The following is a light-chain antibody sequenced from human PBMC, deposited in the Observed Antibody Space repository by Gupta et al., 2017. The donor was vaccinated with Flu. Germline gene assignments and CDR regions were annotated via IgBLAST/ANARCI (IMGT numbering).Light chain of an antibody. CDR3: SSHAGRVTWV. Sequence: QSAPTQPRSVSGSPGPSVTISCTGSSNDVGGSNRVSWYQQRPGKPPKLILYDVTERPSGVPDRFSGSKSGNTASLTISGLQADDEADYYCSSHAGRVTWVFGTGTTFTVL. J-gene: IGLJ1*01. CDR1: SNDVGGSNR. V-gene: IGLV2-11*01. CDR2: DVT.